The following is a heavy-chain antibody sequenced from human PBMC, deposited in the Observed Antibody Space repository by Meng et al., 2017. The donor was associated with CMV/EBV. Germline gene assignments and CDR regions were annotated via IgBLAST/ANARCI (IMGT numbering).Heavy chain of an antibody. CDR2: ISSSSSYI. V-gene: IGHV3-21*01. D-gene: IGHD4-17*01. Sequence: GESLKISCAASGFTFSSYSMNWVRQAPGQGLEWVSSISSSSSYIYYADSVKGRFTISRDNAKNSLYLQMNSLRAEDTAVYYCARDPYGTTVTTGDFQHWGQGTLVTVSS. CDR3: ARDPYGTTVTTGDFQH. CDR1: GFTFSSYS. J-gene: IGHJ1*01.